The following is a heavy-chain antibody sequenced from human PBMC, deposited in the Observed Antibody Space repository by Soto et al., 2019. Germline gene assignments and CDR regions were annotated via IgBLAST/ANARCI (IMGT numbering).Heavy chain of an antibody. J-gene: IGHJ6*02. CDR3: AKVQGSGYSYGLGYYYYGMDV. D-gene: IGHD5-18*01. CDR2: ISGSGGST. Sequence: LRLSCAASGFTFSSYAMSWVRQAPGKGLEWVSAISGSGGSTYYADSVKGRFTISRDNSKNTLYLQMNSLRAEDTAVYYCAKVQGSGYSYGLGYYYYGMDVWGQGTTVTVYS. CDR1: GFTFSSYA. V-gene: IGHV3-23*01.